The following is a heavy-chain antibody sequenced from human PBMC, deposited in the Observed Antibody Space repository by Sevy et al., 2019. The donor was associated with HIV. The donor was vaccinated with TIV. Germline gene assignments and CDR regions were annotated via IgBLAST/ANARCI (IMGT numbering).Heavy chain of an antibody. D-gene: IGHD3-3*01. CDR3: TTKGDFWSGYQFFEY. J-gene: IGHJ4*02. CDR2: IKSRADGGTT. CDR1: VFTFSKAW. V-gene: IGHV3-15*01. Sequence: GGSLRLSCAASVFTFSKAWMTWVRQAPGKGLEWVGRIKSRADGGTTDYAAPVKGRFSISRDDSKNTLYLQMNSLKIEDTAVYYCTTKGDFWSGYQFFEYWGQGTLVTVSS.